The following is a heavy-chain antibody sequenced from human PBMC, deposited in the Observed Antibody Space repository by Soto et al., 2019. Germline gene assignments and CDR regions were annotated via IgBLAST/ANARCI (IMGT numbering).Heavy chain of an antibody. CDR2: IYHSGST. V-gene: IGHV4-30-2*01. CDR3: ASADTFT. CDR1: VGSMSNGVYS. J-gene: IGHJ1*01. Sequence: PSGRLCLTCSVSVGSMSNGVYSWSWIRQPPGKGLEWIVYIYHSGSTYYNPSLKSRVTISVDRSKNQFSLKLSSVTAADTAVYYCASADTFTWGQGNLVTISS. D-gene: IGHD3-16*01.